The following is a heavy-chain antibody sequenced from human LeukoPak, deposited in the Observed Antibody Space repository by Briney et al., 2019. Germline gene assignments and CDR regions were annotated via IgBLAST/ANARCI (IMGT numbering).Heavy chain of an antibody. Sequence: GGSLRLSCAASGFTFSSYSMNWVRQAPGKGLEWVSYISSSSSTINYADSVKGRFTISRDNAKNSLYLQMNSLRAEDTAVYYCARGRGYSGYDLGYWGQGTLVTVSS. CDR2: ISSSSSTI. D-gene: IGHD5-12*01. CDR1: GFTFSSYS. V-gene: IGHV3-48*01. CDR3: ARGRGYSGYDLGY. J-gene: IGHJ4*02.